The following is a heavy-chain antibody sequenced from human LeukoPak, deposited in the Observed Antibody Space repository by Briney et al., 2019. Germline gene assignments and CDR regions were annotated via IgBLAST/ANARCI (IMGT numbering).Heavy chain of an antibody. CDR1: GFTFSSYA. V-gene: IGHV3-30-3*01. CDR2: ISYDGSNK. Sequence: PGGSLRFSCAASGFTFSSYAMHWVRQAPGKGLEWVAVISYDGSNKYYADSVKGRFTISRDNSKNMVFLQMNSLNAEDTAVYYCARNREQWQVLDYWGQGTLVTVSS. D-gene: IGHD6-19*01. CDR3: ARNREQWQVLDY. J-gene: IGHJ4*02.